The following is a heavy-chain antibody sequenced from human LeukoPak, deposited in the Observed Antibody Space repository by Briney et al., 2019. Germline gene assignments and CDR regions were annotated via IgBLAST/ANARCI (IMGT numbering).Heavy chain of an antibody. D-gene: IGHD2-15*01. CDR3: ARDPLGYCGGGSCYPRGMDV. V-gene: IGHV4-4*07. J-gene: IGHJ6*02. CDR1: GGSISSYY. CDR2: VYTSGST. Sequence: SETLSLTCTVSGGSISSYYWSWIRQPAGKGLEWIGRVYTSGSTNYNPSLKSRLTMSVDTSKKQFSLKLSSVTAADTAVYYCARDPLGYCGGGSCYPRGMDVWGQGTTVTVSS.